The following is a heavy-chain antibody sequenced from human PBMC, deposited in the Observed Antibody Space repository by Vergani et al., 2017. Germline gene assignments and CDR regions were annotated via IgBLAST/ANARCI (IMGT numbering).Heavy chain of an antibody. D-gene: IGHD3-10*01. CDR1: GFTFSDYY. CDR2: ISSSGTSI. V-gene: IGHV3-11*01. J-gene: IGHJ5*02. Sequence: QVQLVESGGGLVKPGGSLRLSCAASGFTFSDYYMSWIRQAPGKGLEWVSYISSSGTSIYYADSVKGRFTISRDNAKNSLYLQMNSLRAEDTAVYYCARVLYSSGSGSYDGAGXFDPWGQGTLITVSS. CDR3: ARVLYSSGSGSYDGAGXFDP.